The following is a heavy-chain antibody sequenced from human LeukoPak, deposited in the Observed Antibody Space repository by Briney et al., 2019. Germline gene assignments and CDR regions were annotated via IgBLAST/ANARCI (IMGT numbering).Heavy chain of an antibody. D-gene: IGHD6-19*01. CDR1: GFTFSSYG. CDR2: IRYDGSNE. CDR3: ANAVALIPYWYFDL. V-gene: IGHV3-30*02. Sequence: GGSLRLSCAASGFTFSSYGMHWVRQAPGKGLEWVAFIRYDGSNEYYADSVKGRFTISRDNSKNTLYLQMNSLRAEDTAVYYCANAVALIPYWYFDLWGRGTLVTVSS. J-gene: IGHJ2*01.